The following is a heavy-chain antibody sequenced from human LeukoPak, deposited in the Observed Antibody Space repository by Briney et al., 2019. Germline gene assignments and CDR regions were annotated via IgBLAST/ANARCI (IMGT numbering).Heavy chain of an antibody. J-gene: IGHJ4*02. D-gene: IGHD4-17*01. V-gene: IGHV3-30*18. CDR2: ISYDGTNT. CDR3: AKAYDYGAHTVNFDY. CDR1: GFTFSGYG. Sequence: GRSLRLSCAASGFTFSGYGMHWVRQAPGKGLEWVAVISYDGTNTYYPDSVKGRFTISRDNSKNTLYLQMNSLRAEDTAVYYCAKAYDYGAHTVNFDYWGQGTLVTVSS.